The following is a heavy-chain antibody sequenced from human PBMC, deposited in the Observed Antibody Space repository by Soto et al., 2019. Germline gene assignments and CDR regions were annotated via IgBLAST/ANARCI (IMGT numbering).Heavy chain of an antibody. J-gene: IGHJ6*02. CDR3: AGEYYYGSGSYYAYSNYYGMDV. CDR1: GGTFSSYA. CDR2: IIPIFGTA. D-gene: IGHD3-10*01. V-gene: IGHV1-69*06. Sequence: GASVKVSCKASGGTFSSYAISWVRQAPGQGLEWMGGIIPIFGTANYAQKFQGRVTITADKSTSTAYMELSSLRSEDTAVYYCAGEYYYGSGSYYAYSNYYGMDVWGQGTTVTVSS.